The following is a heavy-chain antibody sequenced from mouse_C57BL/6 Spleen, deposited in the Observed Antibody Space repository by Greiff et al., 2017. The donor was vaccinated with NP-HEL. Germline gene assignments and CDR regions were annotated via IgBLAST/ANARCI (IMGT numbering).Heavy chain of an antibody. D-gene: IGHD1-1*01. CDR3: ARETIYYGSSSYWYFDV. J-gene: IGHJ1*03. Sequence: QVQLQQSGPELVKPGASVKISCKASGYAFSSSWMNWVKQRPGKGLEWIGRIYPGDGDTNYNGKFKGKATLTADKSSSTAYMQLSSLTSEDSAVYFCARETIYYGSSSYWYFDVWGTGTTVTVSS. V-gene: IGHV1-82*01. CDR1: GYAFSSSW. CDR2: IYPGDGDT.